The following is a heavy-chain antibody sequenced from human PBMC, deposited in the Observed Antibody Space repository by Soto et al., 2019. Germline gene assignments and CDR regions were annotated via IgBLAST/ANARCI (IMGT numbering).Heavy chain of an antibody. J-gene: IGHJ6*02. Sequence: SQALSLTSAISGYSVSSNSAACNLIRRSPSRGLEWLGRTYYRSNWSNDYAVSVKSRITINPDTSKNQFSLQLYSVTPEDTAVYYCAGVSWFRGMDVWGQGTPVTV. CDR3: AGVSWFRGMDV. D-gene: IGHD3-10*01. CDR1: GYSVSSNSAA. CDR2: TYYRSNWSN. V-gene: IGHV6-1*01.